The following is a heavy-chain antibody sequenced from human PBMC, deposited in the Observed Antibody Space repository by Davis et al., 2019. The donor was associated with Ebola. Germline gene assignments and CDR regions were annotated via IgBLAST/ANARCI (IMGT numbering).Heavy chain of an antibody. CDR1: GASVSSRDYY. CDR3: ARLLYYFDSSGDYSY. CDR2: VYYTGNT. Sequence: PSETLSLTCTVSGASVSSRDYYWAWIRQPPGKGPEWIGTVYYTGNTYYNPSLMSRVTVSVDTSKNHFSLWLTSMTAADTAVYYCARLLYYFDSSGDYSYWGQGTLVTVSS. V-gene: IGHV4-39*02. J-gene: IGHJ4*02. D-gene: IGHD3-22*01.